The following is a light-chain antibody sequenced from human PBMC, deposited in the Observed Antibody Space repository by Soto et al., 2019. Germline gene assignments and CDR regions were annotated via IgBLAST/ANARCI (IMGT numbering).Light chain of an antibody. CDR3: QQYGSSPQT. Sequence: EIVLMQSPGTLSLSPGERATLSCRASQSISSNLAWYQQKPGQAPRLLIYGASSRAAGIPDRFSGSGSGTDFTLTISRLEPEDFAVYYCQQYGSSPQTFGQGTNLEIK. J-gene: IGKJ2*01. V-gene: IGKV3-20*01. CDR2: GAS. CDR1: QSISSN.